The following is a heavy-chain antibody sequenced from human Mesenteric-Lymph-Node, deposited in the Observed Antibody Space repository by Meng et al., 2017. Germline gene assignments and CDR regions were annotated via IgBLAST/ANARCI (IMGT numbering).Heavy chain of an antibody. CDR1: RGSISSSSYY. J-gene: IGHJ4*02. Sequence: SETLSLTCTVSRGSISSSSYYWGWIRQPPGKGLEWIGSIYYIGNSYYNPSLESRVTISVDRSNNEFSLKLKSVTAADTAVYYCARGMYYYGSGSYSYFFDYWGQGTLVTVSS. CDR2: IYYIGNS. CDR3: ARGMYYYGSGSYSYFFDY. D-gene: IGHD3-10*01. V-gene: IGHV4-39*07.